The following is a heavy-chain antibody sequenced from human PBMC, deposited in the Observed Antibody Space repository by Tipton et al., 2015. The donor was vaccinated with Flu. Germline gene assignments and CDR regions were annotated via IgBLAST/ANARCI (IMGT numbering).Heavy chain of an antibody. Sequence: QLVQSGAEVKKPGSSVRVSCRASGGSIFTNYAISWVRQAPGLGLEWMGGIIPLFHSAKYAQKFQGRLTITTEESSKTVYMDLSSLRSDDTATYFCAKAPRIYEAWFDSWGQGTLVTVSS. CDR3: AKAPRIYEAWFDS. J-gene: IGHJ5*01. CDR2: IIPLFHSA. CDR1: GGSIFTNYA. V-gene: IGHV1-69*01. D-gene: IGHD2-21*01.